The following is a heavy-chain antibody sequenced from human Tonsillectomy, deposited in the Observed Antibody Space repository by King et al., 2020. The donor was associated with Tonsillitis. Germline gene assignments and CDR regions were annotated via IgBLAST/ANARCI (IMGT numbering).Heavy chain of an antibody. CDR2: ISSSVIHT. J-gene: IGHJ6*02. V-gene: IGHV3-23*04. CDR1: GFTFSSYA. Sequence: DVQLVESGGDLVQPGGSLRLSCAASGFTFSSYAMSWVRQAPGKGLEWVSAISSSVIHTYYADSVKGRFTISRDNSKNTLYLQRTSLRAEDTAVYFCAKYHGVPPDTDFYYYHMDVWGQGTTVTVSS. D-gene: IGHD4-17*01. CDR3: AKYHGVPPDTDFYYYHMDV.